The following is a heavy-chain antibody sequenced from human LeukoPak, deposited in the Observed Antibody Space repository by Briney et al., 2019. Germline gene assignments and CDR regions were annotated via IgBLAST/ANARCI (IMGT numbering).Heavy chain of an antibody. V-gene: IGHV1-18*03. CDR2: INAYNGNT. CDR1: GYTFTRYG. Sequence: ASVKVSCKASGYTFTRYGITWVRQAPGQGLEWMGWINAYNGNTNYAQKLQGRVTLTTDTSTSTAYMELRSLRSDDMAVYYCAFGSRSYVDFDYWGQGTLVTVSS. J-gene: IGHJ4*02. D-gene: IGHD3-10*01. CDR3: AFGSRSYVDFDY.